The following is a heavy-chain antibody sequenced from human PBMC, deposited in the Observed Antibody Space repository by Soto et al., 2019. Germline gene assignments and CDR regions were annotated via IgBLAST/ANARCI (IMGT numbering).Heavy chain of an antibody. CDR2: IYYSGST. CDR3: ARGGGEYYYDSSGYYYFDY. D-gene: IGHD3-22*01. V-gene: IGHV4-61*01. CDR1: GGSVSSGSYY. Sequence: QVQLQESGPGLVKPSETLSLTCTVSGGSVSSGSYYWSWIRQPPGKGLEWIGYIYYSGSTNYNPSRKSGVTISVDTSKNQFSLKLSSVTAADTAVYYCARGGGEYYYDSSGYYYFDYWGQGTLVTVSS. J-gene: IGHJ4*02.